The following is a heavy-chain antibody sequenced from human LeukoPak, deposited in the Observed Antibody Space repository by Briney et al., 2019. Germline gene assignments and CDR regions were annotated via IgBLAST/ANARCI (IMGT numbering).Heavy chain of an antibody. D-gene: IGHD3-10*01. V-gene: IGHV3-30*04. CDR1: GFTFSSYA. J-gene: IGHJ6*04. Sequence: GGSLRLSCAASGFTFSSYAMHWVHQALGKGLEWVAVISHDGSNKYYADSVKGRFTISRDNSKNTLYLQMNSLRAEDTAMYYCARDLPHYYGSGSYSNYYYYGMDVWGKGTTVPVSS. CDR3: ARDLPHYYGSGSYSNYYYYGMDV. CDR2: ISHDGSNK.